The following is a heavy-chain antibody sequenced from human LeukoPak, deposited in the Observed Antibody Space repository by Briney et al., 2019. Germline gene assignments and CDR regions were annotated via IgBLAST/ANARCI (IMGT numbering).Heavy chain of an antibody. CDR2: IYYSGST. J-gene: IGHJ4*02. V-gene: IGHV4-39*07. Sequence: PSETLSLTCTVSGGSISNYYWGWIRQPPGKGLEWIGSIYYSGSTYYNPSLKSRVTISVDTSKNQFSLKLSSVTAADTAVYYCARVTHDSSGYFNDWGQGTLVTVSS. CDR1: GGSISNYY. D-gene: IGHD3-22*01. CDR3: ARVTHDSSGYFND.